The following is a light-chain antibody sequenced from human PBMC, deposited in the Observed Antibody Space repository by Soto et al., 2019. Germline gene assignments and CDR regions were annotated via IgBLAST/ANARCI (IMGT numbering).Light chain of an antibody. V-gene: IGKV1-39*01. CDR2: SAT. CDR3: QQTYTIPWT. CDR1: QSFINY. Sequence: DIQMTQSPSSVSASVGDRVTITCRTSQSFINYLAWYQHRPGKAPKLLIYSATVLQSGVPSRFSGSGSGTDFTLTISRLQPEDSATYYCQQTYTIPWTFGQGTRVEIK. J-gene: IGKJ1*01.